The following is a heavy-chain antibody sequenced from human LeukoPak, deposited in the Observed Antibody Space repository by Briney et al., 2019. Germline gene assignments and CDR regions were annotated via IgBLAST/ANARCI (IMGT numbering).Heavy chain of an antibody. CDR2: IYHSGST. J-gene: IGHJ6*03. CDR3: ARGRQQLVLYYYMDV. CDR1: GGSISSSNW. Sequence: SETLSLTCAVSGGSISSSNWWSWVRQPPGKGLEWIGEIYHSGSTNYNPSLKSRVTISVDKSKNQFSLKLSSVTAADTAVYYCARGRQQLVLYYYMDVWGKGTTVTISS. V-gene: IGHV4-4*02. D-gene: IGHD6-13*01.